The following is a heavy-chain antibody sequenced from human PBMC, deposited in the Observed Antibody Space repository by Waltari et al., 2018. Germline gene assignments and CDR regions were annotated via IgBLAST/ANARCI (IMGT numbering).Heavy chain of an antibody. CDR2: SNPSGGST. Sequence: QVQLVQSGAEVKKPGASVKGSWKAPGYTFTSSYMHWMRQAPGRGSEGMGISNPSGGSTSDAQKFQGKVTMSRDTSKSTVYMELSSLRSEDTAVYYCACGGYSYGYYFDYWGQGTLVTVSS. CDR1: GYTFTSSY. CDR3: ACGGYSYGYYFDY. D-gene: IGHD5-18*01. J-gene: IGHJ4*02. V-gene: IGHV1-46*01.